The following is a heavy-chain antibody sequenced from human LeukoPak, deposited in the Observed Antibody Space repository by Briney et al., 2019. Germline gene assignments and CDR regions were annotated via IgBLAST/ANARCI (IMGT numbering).Heavy chain of an antibody. CDR3: ASYYENWFDP. CDR1: GGTFSSYA. J-gene: IGHJ5*02. Sequence: VASVKVSCKASGGTFSSYAISWVRQAPGQGLEWMGGIIPIFGTANYAQKFQGRVTITADESTSTAYMELSSLRSEDTAVYYCASYYENWFDPWGQGTLVTVSS. V-gene: IGHV1-69*13. D-gene: IGHD3-3*01. CDR2: IIPIFGTA.